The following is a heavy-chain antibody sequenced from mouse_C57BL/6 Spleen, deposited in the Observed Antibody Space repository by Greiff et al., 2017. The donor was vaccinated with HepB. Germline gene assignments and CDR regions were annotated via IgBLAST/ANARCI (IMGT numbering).Heavy chain of an antibody. CDR2: IYPGDGDT. CDR3: ARAYYSNPFDY. V-gene: IGHV1-82*01. J-gene: IGHJ2*01. D-gene: IGHD2-5*01. Sequence: VHLVESGPELVKPGASVKISCKASGYAFSSSWMNWVKQRPGKGLEWIGRIYPGDGDTNYNGKFKGKATLTADKSSSTAYMQLSSLTSEDSAVYFCARAYYSNPFDYWGQGTTLTVSS. CDR1: GYAFSSSW.